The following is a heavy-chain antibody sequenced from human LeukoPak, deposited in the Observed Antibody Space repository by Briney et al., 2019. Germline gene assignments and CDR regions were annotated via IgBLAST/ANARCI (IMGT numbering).Heavy chain of an antibody. J-gene: IGHJ4*02. CDR2: INTDGSGT. V-gene: IGHV3-74*01. CDR3: AKDLPAAYFDY. CDR1: GFTFRNFW. D-gene: IGHD2-2*01. Sequence: GGSLRLSCAAPGFTFRNFWMYWVRQVPGKGLFWVSRINTDGSGTAYAEPVKGRFTISRDNSRTTVYLQMNSLRAEDTAVYHCAKDLPAAYFDYWGQGTLVTVSS.